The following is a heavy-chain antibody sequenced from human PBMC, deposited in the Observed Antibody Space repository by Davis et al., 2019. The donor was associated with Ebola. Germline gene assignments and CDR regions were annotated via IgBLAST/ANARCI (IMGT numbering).Heavy chain of an antibody. CDR3: AKGGSGWPSDYSYGMGV. CDR1: GFIFSSYV. J-gene: IGHJ6*04. D-gene: IGHD6-19*01. V-gene: IGHV3-23*01. CDR2: LGTSADT. Sequence: GGSLRLSCAASGFIFSSYVMSWVRQAPGKGLEWVSTLGTSADTYYADSVKGRFTISRDNSKNTLYLQMNGLRAEDTAVYYCAKGGSGWPSDYSYGMGVWGKGTTVTVSS.